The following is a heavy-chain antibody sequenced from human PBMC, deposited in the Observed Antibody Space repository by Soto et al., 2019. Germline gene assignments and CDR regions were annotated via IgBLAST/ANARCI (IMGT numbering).Heavy chain of an antibody. D-gene: IGHD3-10*01. CDR3: ARGGGFDSFDY. CDR1: GASITYGAYS. V-gene: IGHV4-30-2*01. Sequence: PSETLSLTCTVSGASITYGAYSWSWIRQTPGKGLEWIGYINHLETTFYNPSFESRLTLSIDRTKNQFSLNLKSMSAADRAAYFCARGGGFDSFDYWGQGSLVTVSS. CDR2: INHLETT. J-gene: IGHJ4*02.